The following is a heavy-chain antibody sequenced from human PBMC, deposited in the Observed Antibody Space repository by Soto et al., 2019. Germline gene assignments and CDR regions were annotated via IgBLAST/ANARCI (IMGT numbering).Heavy chain of an antibody. V-gene: IGHV1-46*01. J-gene: IGHJ6*02. D-gene: IGHD2-15*01. Sequence: ASVKVSCKASGYTFTSYYMHWVRQAPGQGLEWMGIINPSGGGTSYAQKFQGRVTMTRDTSTSTVYVELSSLRSEDTAVYYCASADCSGGSCYGQGYYYGMDVWGQGTTDTVSS. CDR1: GYTFTSYY. CDR2: INPSGGGT. CDR3: ASADCSGGSCYGQGYYYGMDV.